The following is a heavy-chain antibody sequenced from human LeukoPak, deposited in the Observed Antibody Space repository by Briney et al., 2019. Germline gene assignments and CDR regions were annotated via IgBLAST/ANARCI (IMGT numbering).Heavy chain of an antibody. CDR3: ARVVGDTTKYYGMDV. CDR1: GGSISSYY. Sequence: PSETLSLTCTVSGGSISSYYWSWIRQPPGKGLEWIEYIYYSGSTNYNPSLKSRVTISVDTSKNQFSLKLSSVTAADTAVYYCARVVGDTTKYYGMDVWGQGTTVTVSS. J-gene: IGHJ6*02. V-gene: IGHV4-59*08. D-gene: IGHD3-22*01. CDR2: IYYSGST.